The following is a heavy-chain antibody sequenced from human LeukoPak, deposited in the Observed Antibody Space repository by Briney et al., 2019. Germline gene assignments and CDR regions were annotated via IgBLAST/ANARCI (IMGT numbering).Heavy chain of an antibody. V-gene: IGHV3-23*01. Sequence: GGALRLSCAPSGFTFDNFAMTWVRQAPGKGLEWVSEITGSGGSTYYADSVKGRFTISRDNSKNTLYLQMNSLRAEDTAIYYCARELFDFDYWGQGTLVTVSS. J-gene: IGHJ4*02. CDR2: ITGSGGST. D-gene: IGHD3-10*01. CDR1: GFTFDNFA. CDR3: ARELFDFDY.